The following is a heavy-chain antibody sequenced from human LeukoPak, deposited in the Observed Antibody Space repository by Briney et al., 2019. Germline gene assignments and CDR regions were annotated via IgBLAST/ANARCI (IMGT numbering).Heavy chain of an antibody. CDR2: IKQDGSEK. Sequence: GGSLRLSCAASGFTFSSYWMSWVRQAPGKGLEWVANIKQDGSEKYYVDSVKGRFTISRDNAKNLLYLQMNSLRAEDTAVYYCARESAQYYYYGMDVWGQGTTVTVSS. CDR1: GFTFSSYW. V-gene: IGHV3-7*01. J-gene: IGHJ6*02. CDR3: ARESAQYYYYGMDV.